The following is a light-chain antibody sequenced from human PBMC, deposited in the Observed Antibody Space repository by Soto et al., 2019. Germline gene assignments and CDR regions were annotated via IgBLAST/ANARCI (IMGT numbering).Light chain of an antibody. V-gene: IGKV3-15*01. CDR1: QSVTTN. J-gene: IGKJ4*01. Sequence: EVVMTQSPATLSVSPGERVTFSCRASQSVTTNLAWYQHKPGQSPRLLISDASTGASGIPPRFSGSGSGTEFTLTIDRLQSADFAVYYCHQGYSPPLTCGGGTRVEIK. CDR2: DAS. CDR3: HQGYSPPLT.